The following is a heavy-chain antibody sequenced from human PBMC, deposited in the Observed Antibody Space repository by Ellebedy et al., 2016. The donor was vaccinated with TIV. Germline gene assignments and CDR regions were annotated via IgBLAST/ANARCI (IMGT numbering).Heavy chain of an antibody. CDR3: ARAVEMATSDAYHI. CDR1: GGSFSGYY. J-gene: IGHJ3*02. CDR2: INHSGST. D-gene: IGHD5-24*01. V-gene: IGHV4-34*01. Sequence: SETLSLTCAVYGGSFSGYYWSWIRQPPGKGLEWIGEINHSGSTNYNPSLKSRVTISVDTSKNQFSLKLSSVTAADTAVYYCARAVEMATSDAYHIWGQGTMVTVSS.